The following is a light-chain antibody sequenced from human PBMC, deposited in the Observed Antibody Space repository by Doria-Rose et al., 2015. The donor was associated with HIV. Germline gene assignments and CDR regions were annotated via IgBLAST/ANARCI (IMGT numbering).Light chain of an antibody. Sequence: IRNSLAWYQHKPGLAPKVLLYGASRLESGVPSRFSGSGSGTNYTLTITSLQAEDFATYYCQQYYSTLPYTFGQGTKVEIK. CDR2: GAS. CDR1: IRNS. V-gene: IGKV1-NL1*01. J-gene: IGKJ2*01. CDR3: QQYYSTLPYT.